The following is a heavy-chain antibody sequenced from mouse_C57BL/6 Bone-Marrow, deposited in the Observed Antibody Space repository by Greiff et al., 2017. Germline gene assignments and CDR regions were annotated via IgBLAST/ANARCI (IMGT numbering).Heavy chain of an antibody. CDR1: GFNIKDDY. CDR3: TRTVVTRLAY. V-gene: IGHV14-4*01. CDR2: IDPENGDS. Sequence: VQLQQSGAELVRPGASVKLSCTASGFNIKDDYMHWVKQRPEQGLEWIGWIDPENGDSASSSKFPVKATITAATSSNTAYLKLSSLTSEDTAVYYCTRTVVTRLAYWGQGTLVTVSA. J-gene: IGHJ3*01. D-gene: IGHD2-13*01.